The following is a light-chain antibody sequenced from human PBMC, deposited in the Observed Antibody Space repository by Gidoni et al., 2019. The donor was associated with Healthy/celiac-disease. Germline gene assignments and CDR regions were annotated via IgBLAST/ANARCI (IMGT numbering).Light chain of an antibody. Sequence: DIQMTQSPSTLSASVGDRVTITCRASQSISSWLAWYQQKPGKDPKLLIYKASSLESGVPSRSSGSGSGTEFTLTISSLQPDDFATYYCQQYKSYPLTFGGGTKVEIK. CDR2: KAS. CDR3: QQYKSYPLT. CDR1: QSISSW. V-gene: IGKV1-5*03. J-gene: IGKJ4*01.